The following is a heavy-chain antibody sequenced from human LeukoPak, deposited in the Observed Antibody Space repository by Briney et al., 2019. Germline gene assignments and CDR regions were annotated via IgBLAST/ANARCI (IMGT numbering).Heavy chain of an antibody. CDR3: ARRGLKFAFDY. J-gene: IGHJ4*02. Sequence: PSETLSLTCAVSGASISSGDYCWSWIRQPPGKGLEWIGYIYYSGSTYYNPSLKSRVNISVDTSKNQFSLKLSSVTAADTAVYYCARRGLKFAFDYWGQGTLVTVSS. CDR1: GASISSGDYC. V-gene: IGHV4-30-4*08. CDR2: IYYSGST.